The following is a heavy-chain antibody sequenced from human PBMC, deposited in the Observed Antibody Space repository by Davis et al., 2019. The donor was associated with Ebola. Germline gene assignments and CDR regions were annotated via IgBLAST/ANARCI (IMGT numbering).Heavy chain of an antibody. D-gene: IGHD7-27*01. Sequence: GGSLRLSCSVSGFMFSSYAMHWVRQAPGKGLQYVSGITNNGGSTYYADSVKGRFIISRDNSKNTLYLQMNSLRAEDTAVYYCARVRGTGDPDYWGQGTLVTVSS. V-gene: IGHV3-64*04. CDR1: GFMFSSYA. CDR3: ARVRGTGDPDY. CDR2: ITNNGGST. J-gene: IGHJ4*02.